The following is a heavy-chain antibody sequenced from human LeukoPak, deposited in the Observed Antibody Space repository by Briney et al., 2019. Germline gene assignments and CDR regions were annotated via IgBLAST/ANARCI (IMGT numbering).Heavy chain of an antibody. D-gene: IGHD1-1*01. V-gene: IGHV3-11*06. J-gene: IGHJ4*02. CDR3: ARDHNYAFDN. Sequence: GGSLRLSCAASGFPFSEYSMTWGRQGPGKGLEGISYIGMSSGTHNYADSVNSRFTVSGDNASNSLYLQMNRLRVEITAVYYSARDHNYAFDNWGQGTLVTVSS. CDR2: IGMSSGTH. CDR1: GFPFSEYS.